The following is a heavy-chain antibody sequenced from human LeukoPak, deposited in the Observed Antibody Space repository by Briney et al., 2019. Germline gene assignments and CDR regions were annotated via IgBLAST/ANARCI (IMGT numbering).Heavy chain of an antibody. Sequence: PSETLSLTCTVSSGSISSYYWSWIRQPAGKGLEWIGRIYSSGSTNYNPSFKSRVTMSVGTSKNQFSLKLSSVTAADTAVHYCAREGCSSTSCYRINWFDPWGQGTLVTVSS. V-gene: IGHV4-4*07. CDR1: SGSISSYY. CDR2: IYSSGST. J-gene: IGHJ5*02. CDR3: AREGCSSTSCYRINWFDP. D-gene: IGHD2-2*01.